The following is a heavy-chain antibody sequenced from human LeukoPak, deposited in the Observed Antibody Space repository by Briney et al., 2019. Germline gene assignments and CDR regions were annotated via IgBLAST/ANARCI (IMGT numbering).Heavy chain of an antibody. CDR2: IHKDGSEK. J-gene: IGHJ4*02. CDR1: GFTYSDYW. Sequence: GGSLRLSCVVSGFTYSDYWMTWVRLAPGKGLEWVANIHKDGSEKHYVDSVKGRFTISRDNAKNSLYLQMNSLRVDDTGVYYCAREPDSFDYWGQGTLVTVSA. V-gene: IGHV3-7*01. D-gene: IGHD3-3*01. CDR3: AREPDSFDY.